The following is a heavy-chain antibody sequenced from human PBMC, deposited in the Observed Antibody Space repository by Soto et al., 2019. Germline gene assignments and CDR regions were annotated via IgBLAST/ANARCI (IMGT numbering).Heavy chain of an antibody. CDR3: ARIMTNSWYFDL. V-gene: IGHV3-72*01. D-gene: IGHD3-16*01. CDR2: TRNKANSYTT. Sequence: EVQLVESGRGLVQPGGSLRLSCAASGFTFSDPYMDWVRQAPGKGLEWVGRTRNKANSYTTEYAASVKGRFTISRDDSRNSLYLQMNSLKTEDTAVYYCARIMTNSWYFDLWGRGTLVTVSS. J-gene: IGHJ2*01. CDR1: GFTFSDPY.